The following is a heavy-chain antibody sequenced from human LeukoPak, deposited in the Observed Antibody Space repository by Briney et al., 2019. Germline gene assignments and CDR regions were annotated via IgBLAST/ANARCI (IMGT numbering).Heavy chain of an antibody. V-gene: IGHV3-20*04. CDR2: INWNGGRT. D-gene: IGHD5-24*01. CDR3: ARESEKWLHSGQAFDI. CDR1: GFTFDDYG. Sequence: RPGGSLRVSCAASGFTFDDYGMTWVRQAPGKGLEWVSGINWNGGRTGYADSVKGRFTISRDNAKNSLYLQMNSLRAEEPALYYCARESEKWLHSGQAFDIWGPGTMVTVSS. J-gene: IGHJ3*02.